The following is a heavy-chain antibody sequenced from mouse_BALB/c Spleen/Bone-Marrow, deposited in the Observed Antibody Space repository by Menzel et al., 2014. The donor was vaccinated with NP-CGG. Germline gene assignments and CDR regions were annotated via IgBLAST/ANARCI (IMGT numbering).Heavy chain of an antibody. V-gene: IGHV5-17*02. Sequence: DVMLVESGGGLVQPGGSRKLSCAASGFTFSSFGMHWVRQAPKKGLEWVAYISSGSSTIYYADTVKGRFTISRDNPKNTLFLQMTSLRSEDTAMYYCARSLLRLSYAMDYWGQGTSVTVSS. J-gene: IGHJ4*01. CDR1: GFTFSSFG. CDR2: ISSGSSTI. D-gene: IGHD1-2*01. CDR3: ARSLLRLSYAMDY.